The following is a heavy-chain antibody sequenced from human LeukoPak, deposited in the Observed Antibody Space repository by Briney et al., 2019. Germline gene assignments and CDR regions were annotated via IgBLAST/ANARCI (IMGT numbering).Heavy chain of an antibody. V-gene: IGHV3-30*02. CDR2: INHDGNNT. CDR3: TNFDY. J-gene: IGHJ4*02. CDR1: GLTFSSCD. Sequence: GGSLRLSCTASGLTFSSCDMQWVRQARGKGLEWVSLINHDGNNTYYADSVKGRYTISRDNSQNTLYLQMNRLRGEDTAVYYCTNFDYWGQGTLVTVSS.